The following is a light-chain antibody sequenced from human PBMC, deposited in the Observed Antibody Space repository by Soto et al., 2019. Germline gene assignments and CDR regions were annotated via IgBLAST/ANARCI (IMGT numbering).Light chain of an antibody. CDR1: SADIGSHDY. CDR2: EVS. J-gene: IGLJ1*01. CDR3: NSYTATNALV. Sequence: QSALTQPASVSGSPGQSITISCTGSSADIGSHDYVSWYQQHPGKVPKLIIYEVSKRPSGASDRFSGSKSGNAAYLSISGLQPEDEADYYCNSYTATNALVFGTGTKVTVL. V-gene: IGLV2-14*01.